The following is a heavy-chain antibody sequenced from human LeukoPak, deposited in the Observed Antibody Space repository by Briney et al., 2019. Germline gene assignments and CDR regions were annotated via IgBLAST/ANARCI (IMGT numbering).Heavy chain of an antibody. CDR2: IIPILGIA. D-gene: IGHD6-13*01. CDR3: ARVAAAETVFDY. Sequence: ASVKVSCKASGGTFSSYAISWVRQAPGQGLEWMGRIIPILGIANYAQKFQGRVTITADKSTSTAYMELSSLRSEDTAVYYCARVAAAETVFDYWGQGTLVTVSS. CDR1: GGTFSSYA. J-gene: IGHJ4*02. V-gene: IGHV1-69*04.